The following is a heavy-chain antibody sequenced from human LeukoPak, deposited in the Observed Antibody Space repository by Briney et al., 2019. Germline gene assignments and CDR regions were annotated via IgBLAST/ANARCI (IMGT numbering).Heavy chain of an antibody. CDR2: ISRSGGST. CDR1: GFTFSSYA. CDR3: AKSRVDSTKYYYDSSGYYFDY. Sequence: TGGSLTLSCAASGFTFSSYAMSWVRQAPGKGLEWVAAISRSGGSTYHPDPVKGRFTISRDHFNNTLYMPMNSLRAEDTAVYYCAKSRVDSTKYYYDSSGYYFDYWGQGTLVTVSS. D-gene: IGHD3-22*01. V-gene: IGHV3-23*01. J-gene: IGHJ4*02.